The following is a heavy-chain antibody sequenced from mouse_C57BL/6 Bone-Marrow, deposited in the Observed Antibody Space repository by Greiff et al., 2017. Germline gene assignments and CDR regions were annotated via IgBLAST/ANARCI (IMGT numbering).Heavy chain of an antibody. J-gene: IGHJ4*01. CDR3: ARSGYYYGSFYYYAMDY. Sequence: QVQLQQSGTELVKPGASVKLSCKAFGYTFTSYWMHWVKQRPGQGLEWIGNINPSNGGTNYNEKFKSKATLTVDKSSSTAYMQLSSLTSEDSAVYYCARSGYYYGSFYYYAMDYWGQGTSVTVSS. CDR1: GYTFTSYW. V-gene: IGHV1-53*01. CDR2: INPSNGGT. D-gene: IGHD1-1*01.